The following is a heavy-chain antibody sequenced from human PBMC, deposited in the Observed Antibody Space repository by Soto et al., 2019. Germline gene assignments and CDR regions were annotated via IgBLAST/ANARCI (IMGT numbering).Heavy chain of an antibody. J-gene: IGHJ4*02. Sequence: QVQLVQSGAEVKKPGASVKVSCKASGYTFTSYDINWVRQATGQGLGGMGWMNPNSGNTGYAQKFQGRVTMTRNTSISTAYMELSSLRSEDTAVYYCARFYYDSSGYYPDYWGQGTLVTVSS. CDR2: MNPNSGNT. D-gene: IGHD3-22*01. CDR1: GYTFTSYD. V-gene: IGHV1-8*01. CDR3: ARFYYDSSGYYPDY.